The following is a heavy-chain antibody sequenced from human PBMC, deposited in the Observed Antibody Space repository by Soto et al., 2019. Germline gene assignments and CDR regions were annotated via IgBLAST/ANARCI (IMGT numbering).Heavy chain of an antibody. D-gene: IGHD1-7*01. V-gene: IGHV1-24*01. Sequence: GASVKVSCKVSGYTLTELSMHWVRQAPGKGLEWMGGFDPEDGNTIYAQKFQGRVTMTRDTSTSTVYMELSSLRSEDTAVYYCARDGRYNWNYVWYFDYWGQGTLVTVSS. J-gene: IGHJ4*02. CDR3: ARDGRYNWNYVWYFDY. CDR2: FDPEDGNT. CDR1: GYTLTELS.